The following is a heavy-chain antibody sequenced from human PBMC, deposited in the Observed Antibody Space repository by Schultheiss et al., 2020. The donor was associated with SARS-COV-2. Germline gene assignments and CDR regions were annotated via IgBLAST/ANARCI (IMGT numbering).Heavy chain of an antibody. CDR1: GGSISSYY. J-gene: IGHJ4*02. D-gene: IGHD3-22*01. CDR2: IYYSGGT. CDR3: ARGGADYYDSSGYQLDY. V-gene: IGHV4-59*01. Sequence: SETLSLTCTVSGGSISSYYWSWIRQPPGKGLEWIGYIYYSGGTNYNPSLKSRVTISVDTSKNQFSLKLSSVTAADTAVYYCARGGADYYDSSGYQLDYWGQGTLVTVSS.